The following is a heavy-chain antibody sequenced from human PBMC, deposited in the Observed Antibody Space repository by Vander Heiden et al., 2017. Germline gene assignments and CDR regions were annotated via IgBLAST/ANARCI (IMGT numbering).Heavy chain of an antibody. D-gene: IGHD2-2*01. CDR2: IHYSGSS. CDR1: GDSISSYY. CDR3: ARVDCSSTSCYYAFDI. J-gene: IGHJ3*02. Sequence: QVQLQESGPGLVKPSETLSLTCTASGDSISSYYWSWIRQPPGKGLEWIGYIHYSGSSDYNPSLKSRVTISVDTSRNQFSLKLSSVTAADTAVYYCARVDCSSTSCYYAFDIWGQGTMVTVSS. V-gene: IGHV4-59*01.